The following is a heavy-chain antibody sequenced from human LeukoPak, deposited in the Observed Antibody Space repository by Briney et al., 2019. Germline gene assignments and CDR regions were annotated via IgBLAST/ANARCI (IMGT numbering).Heavy chain of an antibody. CDR1: GFTFSSYW. J-gene: IGHJ4*02. V-gene: IGHV3-7*01. D-gene: IGHD6-13*01. Sequence: GGSLRLSCAASGFTFSSYWMSWVRQAPGKGLEWVANIKQDGSEKYYVDSVKGRFTISRDNAKNTLYLQMNSLRAEDTAVYYCARRGAGAAAGPFDYWGQGTLVTVSS. CDR3: ARRGAGAAAGPFDY. CDR2: IKQDGSEK.